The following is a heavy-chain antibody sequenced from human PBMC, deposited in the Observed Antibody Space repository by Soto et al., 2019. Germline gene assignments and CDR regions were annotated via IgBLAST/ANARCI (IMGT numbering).Heavy chain of an antibody. CDR2: LIGSGATT. V-gene: IGHV3-23*01. CDR1: GFTFSTYA. D-gene: IGHD3-3*01. J-gene: IGHJ4*02. CDR3: ATSEEASGLLTTYNDY. Sequence: EVQLLESGGGLVQPGGSLRLSCAASGFTFSTYAMNWVRQAPGKGLEWVSGLIGSGATTYYADSVKGRFTISRDNSKNTLYLQMNTLRAEDTALYLCATSEEASGLLTTYNDYWGQGTLVTVSS.